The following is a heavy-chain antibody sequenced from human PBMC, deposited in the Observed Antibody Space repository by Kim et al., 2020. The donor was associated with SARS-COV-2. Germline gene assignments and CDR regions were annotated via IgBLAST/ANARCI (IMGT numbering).Heavy chain of an antibody. CDR1: GFTFSSYA. V-gene: IGHV3-30-3*01. J-gene: IGHJ5*02. D-gene: IGHD2-2*01. CDR3: ARSEWSTSCPDP. Sequence: GGSLRLSCAASGFTFSSYAMHWVRQAPGKGLEWVAVISYDGSNKYYADSVKGRFTISRDNSKNTLYLQMNSLRAEDTAVYYCARSEWSTSCPDPWGQGTLVTVSS. CDR2: ISYDGSNK.